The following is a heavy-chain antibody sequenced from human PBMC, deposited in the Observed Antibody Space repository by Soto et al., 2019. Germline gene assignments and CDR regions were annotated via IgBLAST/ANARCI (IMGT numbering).Heavy chain of an antibody. CDR3: ARHGSDSGWSFFDP. CDR2: VSYSGST. D-gene: IGHD6-19*01. CDR1: GGAIGGYY. J-gene: IGHJ5*02. V-gene: IGHV4-59*08. Sequence: SETLSLTCSLSGGAIGGYYWSWIRQPPGKALEWIGYVSYSGSTDYHPSLKSRVSISIDTSKNQFSLKMISVTAADTAVYYCARHGSDSGWSFFDPWGQGALVTVSS.